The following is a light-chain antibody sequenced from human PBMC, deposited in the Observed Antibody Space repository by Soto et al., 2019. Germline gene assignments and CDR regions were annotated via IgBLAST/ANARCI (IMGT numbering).Light chain of an antibody. CDR2: DAS. V-gene: IGKV3-11*01. CDR3: QQRSNWPIT. Sequence: EILLTQSPATLSLSPGERATLSCRASQSVSSYLAWYQQKPGQAPRLLIYDASNRATGIPARFSGSGSVTDFTLTISSLEPEDFAVYYCQQRSNWPITFGQGTRLEIK. J-gene: IGKJ5*01. CDR1: QSVSSY.